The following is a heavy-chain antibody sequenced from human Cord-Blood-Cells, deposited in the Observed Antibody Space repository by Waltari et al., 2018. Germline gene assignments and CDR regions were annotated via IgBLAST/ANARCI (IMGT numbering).Heavy chain of an antibody. V-gene: IGHV1-2*04. CDR3: ARDQANVDAFDI. CDR2: INPPSGGT. Sequence: QVKLVQSGAEAKKPWASVKVSCKASGYNFTCYYMHWVRQAPGQGLEWMGWINPPSGGTNNAQRIQGWFTMTRNTSISTAYMELSRLRSNDTAVYYCARDQANVDAFDIWGQGTMCTVSS. CDR1: GYNFTCYY. J-gene: IGHJ3*02.